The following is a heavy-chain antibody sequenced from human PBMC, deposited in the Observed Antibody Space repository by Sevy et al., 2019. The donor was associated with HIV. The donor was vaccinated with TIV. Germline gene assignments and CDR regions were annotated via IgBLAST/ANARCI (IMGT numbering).Heavy chain of an antibody. Sequence: SDTLSLTCTVSGGSISSSSYYWGWIRQPPGKGLEWIGSIYYSGSTYYNPSLKSRVTISVDTSKNQFSLKLSSVTAADTAVYYCASRPAYSGMDVWGQGTTVTVSS. V-gene: IGHV4-39*01. J-gene: IGHJ6*02. CDR1: GGSISSSSYY. D-gene: IGHD6-6*01. CDR3: ASRPAYSGMDV. CDR2: IYYSGST.